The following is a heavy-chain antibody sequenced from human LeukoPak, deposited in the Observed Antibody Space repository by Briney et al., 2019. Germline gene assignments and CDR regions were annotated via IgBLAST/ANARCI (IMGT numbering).Heavy chain of an antibody. CDR2: IKQDGSEK. D-gene: IGHD2-21*02. CDR1: GFTFGSYW. J-gene: IGHJ4*02. CDR3: ARESAYCGGDCYSLGPDY. V-gene: IGHV3-7*01. Sequence: GGSLRLSCAASGFTFGSYWMSWVRQAPGKGLEWVANIKQDGSEKYYVDSVKGRFTISRDNAKNSLYPQMNSLRAEDTAVYYCARESAYCGGDCYSLGPDYWGQGTLVTVSS.